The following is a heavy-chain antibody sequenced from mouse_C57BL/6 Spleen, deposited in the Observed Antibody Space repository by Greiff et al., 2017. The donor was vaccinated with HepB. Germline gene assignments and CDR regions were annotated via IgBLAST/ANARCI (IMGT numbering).Heavy chain of an antibody. CDR2: ISGGGGNT. V-gene: IGHV5-9*01. D-gene: IGHD2-4*01. CDR1: GFTFSSYT. Sequence: EVMLVESGGGLVKPGGSLKLSCAASGFTFSSYTMSWVRQTPEKRLEWVATISGGGGNTYYPDSVKGRFTISRDNANNTLYLQMSSLRSEDTALYYCARHPHYDRYFDYWGQGTTLTVSS. CDR3: ARHPHYDRYFDY. J-gene: IGHJ2*01.